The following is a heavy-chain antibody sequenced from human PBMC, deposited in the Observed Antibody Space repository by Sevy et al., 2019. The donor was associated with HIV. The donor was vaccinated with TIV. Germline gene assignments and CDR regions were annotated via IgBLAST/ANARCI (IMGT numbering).Heavy chain of an antibody. V-gene: IGHV4-30-2*01. CDR2: IYHSGST. Sequence: SETLSLTCAVSGGSISSGGFSWSWIRQPPGKGLEWIGYIYHSGSTYYNPSLKSRVTISVDRSKNQFSLKLSSVTAADTAVYYCAREGGRFYYFDCWGQGTLVTVSS. D-gene: IGHD3-10*01. J-gene: IGHJ4*02. CDR1: GGSISSGGFS. CDR3: AREGGRFYYFDC.